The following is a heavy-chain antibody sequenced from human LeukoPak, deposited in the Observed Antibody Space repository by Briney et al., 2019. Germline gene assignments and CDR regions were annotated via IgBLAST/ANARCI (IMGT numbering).Heavy chain of an antibody. D-gene: IGHD3-22*01. CDR2: ISGSDGST. CDR1: GFTFSSYA. V-gene: IGHV3-23*01. J-gene: IGHJ4*02. CDR3: AKELYDSSGLTYYFNY. Sequence: GGSLRLSCAASGFTFSSYAMSWVRQAPGKGLEWVSAISGSDGSTYYADSVKGRFTISRDNSKNTLYLQMNSLRAEDTAVYYCAKELYDSSGLTYYFNYWGQGTLVTVSS.